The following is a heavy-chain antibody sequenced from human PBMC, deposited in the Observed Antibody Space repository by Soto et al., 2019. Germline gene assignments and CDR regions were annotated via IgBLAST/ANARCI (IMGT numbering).Heavy chain of an antibody. V-gene: IGHV3-23*01. CDR3: ARDQAAGGTISRYFQD. J-gene: IGHJ1*01. CDR2: ISGGGSIT. CDR1: GFTFSSYA. Sequence: EVQLLESGGGLVQPAGSLRLSCEASGFTFSSYAMSWVRQAPGKGLEWVSGISGGGSITYYADSVKGRFTISRDNSKNTLYLQVNSLRAEDTAVYYCARDQAAGGTISRYFQDWGQGTLVTVSS. D-gene: IGHD6-13*01.